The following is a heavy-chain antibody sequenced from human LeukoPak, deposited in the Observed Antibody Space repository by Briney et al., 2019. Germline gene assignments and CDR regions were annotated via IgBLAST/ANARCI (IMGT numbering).Heavy chain of an antibody. J-gene: IGHJ4*02. CDR2: ISGSGGST. D-gene: IGHD6-19*01. Sequence: GGSLRLSCAASGFTFSSYAMSWVRQAPGKGLEWVSAISGSGGSTYYADSVKGRFTISRDNSKNTLYLQMNSLRAEDTAVYYCARGDSSGWYGGNFDYWGQGTLVTVSS. V-gene: IGHV3-23*01. CDR1: GFTFSSYA. CDR3: ARGDSSGWYGGNFDY.